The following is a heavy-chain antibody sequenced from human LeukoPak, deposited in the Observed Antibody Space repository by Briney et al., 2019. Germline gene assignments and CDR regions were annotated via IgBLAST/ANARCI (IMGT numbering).Heavy chain of an antibody. CDR1: GGTFSSYA. CDR2: IIPIFGTA. D-gene: IGHD2-2*01. CDR3: ARDLAIVVVPAAHYYYYGMDV. Sequence: SVKVSCKASGGTFSSYAISWVRQAPGQGLEWMGGIIPIFGTANYAQKFQGRVTITADESTSTAYMELSSLRSEGTAVYYCARDLAIVVVPAAHYYYYGMDVWGQGTTVTVSS. J-gene: IGHJ6*02. V-gene: IGHV1-69*13.